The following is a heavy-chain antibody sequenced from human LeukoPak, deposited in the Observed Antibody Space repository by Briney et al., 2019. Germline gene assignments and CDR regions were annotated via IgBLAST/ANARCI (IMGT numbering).Heavy chain of an antibody. J-gene: IGHJ4*02. Sequence: PGGSLRLSCAASGFTFSDYYMSWIRQAPGKGLEWVSYISSNCSTIYYADSVNGRFTISRDNDKNSLYPQMNSLRAEDTAVYYCARDYHYYDSSGYYPHPYFDYWGQGTLVTVSS. D-gene: IGHD3-22*01. CDR1: GFTFSDYY. CDR2: ISSNCSTI. CDR3: ARDYHYYDSSGYYPHPYFDY. V-gene: IGHV3-11*04.